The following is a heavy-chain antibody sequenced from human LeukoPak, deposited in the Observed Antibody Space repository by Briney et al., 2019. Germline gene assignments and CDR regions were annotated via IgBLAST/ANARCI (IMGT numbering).Heavy chain of an antibody. J-gene: IGHJ6*02. CDR3: ARGRRFYYGSGSSGMDV. D-gene: IGHD3-10*01. Sequence: SETLSLTCAVYGGSFSGYYWSWIRQPPGKGLEWIGEINHSGSTNYNPSLKSRVTISVDTSKNQFSLKLSSVTAADTAVYYCARGRRFYYGSGSSGMDVWGQGTTVTVSS. CDR2: INHSGST. CDR1: GGSFSGYY. V-gene: IGHV4-34*01.